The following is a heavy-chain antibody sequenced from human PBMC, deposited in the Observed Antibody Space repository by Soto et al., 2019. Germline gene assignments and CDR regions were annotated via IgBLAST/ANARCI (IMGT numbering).Heavy chain of an antibody. J-gene: IGHJ6*02. D-gene: IGHD3-10*01. CDR3: ARDSSFGSGSYGMDV. V-gene: IGHV4-61*01. CDR2: IYYSGST. CDR1: GGSVSSGSYY. Sequence: SETLSLTCTVSGGSVSSGSYYWSWIRQPPGKGLEWIGYIYYSGSTNYNPSLKSRVTISVDTSKNQFSLKLSSVTAADTAVYYCARDSSFGSGSYGMDVWGQGTTVTAP.